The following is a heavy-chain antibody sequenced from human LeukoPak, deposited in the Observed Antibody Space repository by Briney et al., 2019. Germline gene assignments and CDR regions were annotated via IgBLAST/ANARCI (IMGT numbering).Heavy chain of an antibody. V-gene: IGHV4-34*01. J-gene: IGHJ5*02. CDR2: INHSGST. CDR1: GGSFSGYY. CDR3: ARGVPVRYCSGGSCYSLGWFDP. Sequence: TSETLSLTCAVYGGSFSGYYWSWIRQPPGKGLEWIGEINHSGSTNYNPSLKSRVTISVDTSKNQFSRKLSSVTAADTAVYYCARGVPVRYCSGGSCYSLGWFDPWGQGTLVTVSS. D-gene: IGHD2-15*01.